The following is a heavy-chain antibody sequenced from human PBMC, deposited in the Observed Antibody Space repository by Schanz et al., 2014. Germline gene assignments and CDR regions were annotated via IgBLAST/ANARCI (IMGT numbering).Heavy chain of an antibody. CDR2: IFYTGYT. V-gene: IGHV4-34*12. CDR1: GGSFSDYY. Sequence: QVQLQQWGAGLLKPSETLSLTCAVYGGSFSDYYWSWIRQPPGKGLEWIGHIFYTGYTYNNPSLGSRVTMSVDTSKNQFSRKLAFVTAADTAVYYCARCLRNYDIMTGYNLSFDYWGLGTLVTVSS. CDR3: ARCLRNYDIMTGYNLSFDY. J-gene: IGHJ4*02. D-gene: IGHD3-9*01.